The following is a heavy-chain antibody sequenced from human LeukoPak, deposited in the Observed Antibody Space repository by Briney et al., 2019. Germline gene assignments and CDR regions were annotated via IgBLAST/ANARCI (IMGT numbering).Heavy chain of an antibody. V-gene: IGHV1-18*01. D-gene: IGHD6-19*01. CDR1: GGTFSSYA. Sequence: ASVKVSCKASGGTFSSYAISWVRQAPGQGLEWMGWISAYNGNTNYAQKLQGRVTMTTDTSTSTAYMELRSLRSDDTAVYYCARVIAVAGTQPDYWGQGTLVTVSS. CDR3: ARVIAVAGTQPDY. J-gene: IGHJ4*02. CDR2: ISAYNGNT.